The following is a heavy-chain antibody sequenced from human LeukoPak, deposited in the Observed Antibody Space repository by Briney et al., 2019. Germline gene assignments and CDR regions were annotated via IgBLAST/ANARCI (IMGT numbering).Heavy chain of an antibody. CDR2: TNSKTGAT. CDR1: GYTFTDYY. Sequence: ASVKVSCKASGYTFTDYYIHWVRQAPGQGLEWMGWTNSKTGATKFAQKFQGRVTMTRDTPVSTVYMELSRLTSDDTALYSCARGGIVGAILDYWGQGTLVTVSS. V-gene: IGHV1-2*02. D-gene: IGHD1-26*01. J-gene: IGHJ4*02. CDR3: ARGGIVGAILDY.